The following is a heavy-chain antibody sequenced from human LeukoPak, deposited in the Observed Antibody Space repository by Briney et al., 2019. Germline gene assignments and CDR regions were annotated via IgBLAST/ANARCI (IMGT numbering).Heavy chain of an antibody. D-gene: IGHD3-10*01. Sequence: GGSLRLSCAASGFTVSSNYMSWVRQAPGKGLEWVSVIYSGGSTYYADSVKGRFTISRDNYKNTMYLQMNSMRAEDTAVYYCARRGSGSGYYYWGQGTLVTVSS. CDR1: GFTVSSNY. CDR2: IYSGGST. CDR3: ARRGSGSGYYY. V-gene: IGHV3-66*04. J-gene: IGHJ4*02.